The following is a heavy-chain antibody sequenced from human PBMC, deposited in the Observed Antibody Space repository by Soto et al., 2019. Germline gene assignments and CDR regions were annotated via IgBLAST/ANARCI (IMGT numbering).Heavy chain of an antibody. V-gene: IGHV5-51*01. CDR1: GYNFAGYW. CDR2: IYPSDSDT. D-gene: IGHD3-3*01. J-gene: IGHJ4*02. Sequence: GESLKISCKGSGYNFAGYWISCFLQMPGKGLELMGIIYPSDSDTRYRPSFQGQVTISADKSISSAYLQWSSLRASDTAMYYCARGGVSTRTFDYWGQGTPVTVSS. CDR3: ARGGVSTRTFDY.